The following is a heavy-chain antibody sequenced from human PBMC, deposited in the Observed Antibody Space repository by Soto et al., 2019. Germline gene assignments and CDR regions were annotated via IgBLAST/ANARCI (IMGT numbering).Heavy chain of an antibody. J-gene: IGHJ4*02. Sequence: QVQLVQSGAEVKKPGASVKVSCKASGYTFTSYGISWARQAPGQGLEWMGWISAYNGNTNYAQKLQGRVTMTPDTSTSTAYTELSSLRSDDKAVYYCARDKPTVTTDFDYWGQGTLVTVSS. CDR1: GYTFTSYG. V-gene: IGHV1-18*01. CDR2: ISAYNGNT. CDR3: ARDKPTVTTDFDY. D-gene: IGHD4-17*01.